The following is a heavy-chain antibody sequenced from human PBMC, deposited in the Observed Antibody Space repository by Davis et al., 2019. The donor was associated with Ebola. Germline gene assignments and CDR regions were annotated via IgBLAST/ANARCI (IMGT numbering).Heavy chain of an antibody. CDR3: TANDYGDYGVDY. CDR2: IRSKANTYAT. Sequence: PGGSLRLSCAASGFTFSGSAMHWVRQASGKGLEWVGRIRSKANTYATAYAASVKGRFTISRDDSKNTAYLQMNSLKTEDTAVYYCTANDYGDYGVDYWGQGTLVTVSS. CDR1: GFTFSGSA. V-gene: IGHV3-73*01. D-gene: IGHD4-17*01. J-gene: IGHJ4*02.